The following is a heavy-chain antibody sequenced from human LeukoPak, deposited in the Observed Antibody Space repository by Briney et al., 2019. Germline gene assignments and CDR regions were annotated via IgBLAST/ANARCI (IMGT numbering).Heavy chain of an antibody. CDR1: GGSFSGYY. Sequence: SETLSLTCAVYGGSFSGYYWSWIRQPPGKGLEWIGEINHSGGTNYNPSLKSRVTISVDTSKNQFSLKLSSVTAADTAVYYCARGGETYYDFWSGYAWGYFDYWGQGTLVTVSS. V-gene: IGHV4-34*01. CDR3: ARGGETYYDFWSGYAWGYFDY. J-gene: IGHJ4*02. D-gene: IGHD3-3*01. CDR2: INHSGGT.